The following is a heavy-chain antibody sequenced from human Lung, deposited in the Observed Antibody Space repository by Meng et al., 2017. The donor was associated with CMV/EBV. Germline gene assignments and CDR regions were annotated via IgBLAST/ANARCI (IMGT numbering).Heavy chain of an antibody. D-gene: IGHD3-16*01. CDR1: APIPPTKW. V-gene: IGHV4-4*02. J-gene: IGHJ5*02. Sequence: APIPPTKWGTWVRQPPGKGLEWVGEIDHSGNSNSNPSLKSRLTLSLDTSKNHLSLRMTSVTAEDTAIYYCARVREHTSLGNYWFDPWGQGTLVTVSS. CDR2: IDHSGNS. CDR3: ARVREHTSLGNYWFDP.